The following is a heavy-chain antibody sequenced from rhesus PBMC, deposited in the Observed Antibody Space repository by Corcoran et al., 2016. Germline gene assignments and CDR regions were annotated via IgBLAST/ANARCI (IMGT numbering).Heavy chain of an antibody. Sequence: QVQLQESGPGLVKPSETLSVTCAVSGGSFSSRYWSWIRHAPGKGLEWIGYIYGSGSSTNYNPSLKSLVTLSVDTSKNQFSLKLSSVTAADTAVYYCVRDEYAIVDNRFDVWGPGVLVTVSS. V-gene: IGHV4-169*02. CDR3: VRDEYAIVDNRFDV. CDR1: GGSFSSRY. CDR2: IYGSGSST. D-gene: IGHD3-16*01. J-gene: IGHJ5-1*01.